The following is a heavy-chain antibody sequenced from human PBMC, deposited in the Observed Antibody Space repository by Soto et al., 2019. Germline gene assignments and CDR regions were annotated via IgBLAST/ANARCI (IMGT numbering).Heavy chain of an antibody. D-gene: IGHD6-6*01. V-gene: IGHV3-23*01. CDR2: ISGSGEKT. CDR1: GFNFSYNA. Sequence: PGGSLRLSCVASGFNFSYNAMSWVRQAPGKGLQWVSTISGSGEKTYYADSVKGRFTISRDISENKIFLELNGLTVDDTAVYYCARAREPEYSSSIFFDYWGRGTVVTV. J-gene: IGHJ4*01. CDR3: ARAREPEYSSSIFFDY.